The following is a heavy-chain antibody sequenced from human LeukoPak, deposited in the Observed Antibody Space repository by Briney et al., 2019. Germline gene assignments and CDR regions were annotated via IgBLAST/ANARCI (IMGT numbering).Heavy chain of an antibody. D-gene: IGHD3-10*01. CDR1: GFTFSSYA. CDR2: ISGSGGST. V-gene: IGHV3-23*01. CDR3: AKSVVRGVTLPDY. J-gene: IGHJ4*02. Sequence: PGGSLRLSCAASGFTFSSYAMSWVRQAPGKGLEWVSAISGSGGSTYYADSVKGRFTISRDNSKNTLYLQMNSLRAEGTAVYYCAKSVVRGVTLPDYWGQGTLVTVSS.